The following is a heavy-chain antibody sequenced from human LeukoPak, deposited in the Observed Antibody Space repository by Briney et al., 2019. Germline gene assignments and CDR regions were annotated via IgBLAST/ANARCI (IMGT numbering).Heavy chain of an antibody. CDR3: ARWMGTWNALDI. Sequence: SETLSLTCTVSGDSITNLYWNWIRQPPGKGLEWIGYIYYTGSTTFNPSLKSRVTMSVDTSKNQFSLKLSSVTAADTAVYFCARWMGTWNALDIWGQGTVVTVSS. D-gene: IGHD1-1*01. J-gene: IGHJ3*02. CDR1: GDSITNLY. V-gene: IGHV4-59*11. CDR2: IYYTGST.